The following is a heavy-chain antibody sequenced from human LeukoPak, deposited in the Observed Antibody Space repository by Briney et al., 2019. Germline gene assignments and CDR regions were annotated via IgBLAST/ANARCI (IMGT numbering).Heavy chain of an antibody. CDR2: IYYSGST. CDR3: ARDPTAASDAFDI. Sequence: PSETLSLTCTVSGGSISSSSYYWGWIRQPPGKGLEWIGYIYYSGSTYYNPSLKSRVTISVDTSKNQFSLKLSSVTAADTAVYYCARDPTAASDAFDIWGQGTMVTVSS. CDR1: GGSISSSSYY. J-gene: IGHJ3*02. V-gene: IGHV4-30-4*08. D-gene: IGHD6-13*01.